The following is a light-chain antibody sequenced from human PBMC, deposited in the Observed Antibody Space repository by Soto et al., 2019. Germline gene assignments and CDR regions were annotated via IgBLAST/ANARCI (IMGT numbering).Light chain of an antibody. CDR1: SSNIGSNP. J-gene: IGLJ3*02. V-gene: IGLV1-44*01. CDR3: AAWDDSLNGFWV. Sequence: QSVLTQPPSASGTPGQRVTISCSGSSSNIGSNPVNWYQQLPGTAPKLLIYNNQRPSGVPDRFSGSKSGTSASLAISGLQSEDEDDYYCAAWDDSLNGFWVFGGGTKLTVL. CDR2: NN.